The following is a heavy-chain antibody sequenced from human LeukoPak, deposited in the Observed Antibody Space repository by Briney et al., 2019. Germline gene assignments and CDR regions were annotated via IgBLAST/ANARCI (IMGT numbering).Heavy chain of an antibody. D-gene: IGHD5-24*01. J-gene: IGHJ3*02. CDR2: IIPIFVTA. Sequence: GASVKVSCKASGGTFRSYAISWVRQAPGQGREWMGGIIPIFVTANYAQKFQGRVTITADESTSTAYMELSSLRSEDTAVYYCARVQRRDGYNWDWGLGAFDIWGQGPMVTVSS. CDR1: GGTFRSYA. CDR3: ARVQRRDGYNWDWGLGAFDI. V-gene: IGHV1-69*13.